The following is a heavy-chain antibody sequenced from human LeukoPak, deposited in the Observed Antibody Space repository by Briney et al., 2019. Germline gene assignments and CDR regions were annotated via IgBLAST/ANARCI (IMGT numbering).Heavy chain of an antibody. CDR2: IIPIFGTA. D-gene: IGHD3-9*01. CDR3: ARSKDLRLDDIYY. CDR1: GGTFSSYA. V-gene: IGHV1-69*01. Sequence: ASVKVSCRASGGTFSSYAFGWVRQAPGQGLEWMGGIIPIFGTANYAQKFQGRVTITADESTSSAYMELSSLSSEDTAVYYCARSKDLRLDDIYYWGQGTLVTVSS. J-gene: IGHJ4*02.